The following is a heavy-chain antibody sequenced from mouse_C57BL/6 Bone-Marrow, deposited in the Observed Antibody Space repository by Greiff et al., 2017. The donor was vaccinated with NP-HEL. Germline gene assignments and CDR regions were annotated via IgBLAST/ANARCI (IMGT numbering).Heavy chain of an antibody. CDR3: AIPRLRRLAWFAY. CDR2: LNPSARDT. Sequence: QVQLQQPGAELVKPGASVKVSCKASGYTFTISWMHWVKPRLCHALECIGRLNPSARDTSCSQQFKGKATLTVDKSSSTAYMQHTSLTSEDSAVYYCAIPRLRRLAWFAYWGQGTLVTVSA. J-gene: IGHJ3*01. CDR1: GYTFTISW. D-gene: IGHD2-4*01. V-gene: IGHV1-74*01.